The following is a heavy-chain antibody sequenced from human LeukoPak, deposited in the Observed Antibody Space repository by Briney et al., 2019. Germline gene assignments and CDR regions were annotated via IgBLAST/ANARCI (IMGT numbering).Heavy chain of an antibody. CDR3: TRDLPGIPYSYYMDV. CDR2: ISGRGDST. J-gene: IGHJ6*03. CDR1: DFTFRLYA. D-gene: IGHD7-27*01. Sequence: PGGSLRLSCVASDFTFRLYAMGWVRQAPGKGLEWVSGISGRGDSTYYGDSVKGRFTISRDNSENMVFLQMNSLRVEDTAVYYCTRDLPGIPYSYYMDVWGKGTTVTVSS. V-gene: IGHV3-23*01.